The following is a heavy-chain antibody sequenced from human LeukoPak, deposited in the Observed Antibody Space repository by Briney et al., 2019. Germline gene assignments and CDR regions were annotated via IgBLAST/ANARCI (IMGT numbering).Heavy chain of an antibody. V-gene: IGHV3-30*01. CDR2: ISYDGSNK. Sequence: GGSLRLSRAASGFTFSSYAMHWVRQAPGKGLEWVAVISYDGSNKYYADSVKGRFTISRDNSKNTLYLQMNSLRAEDTAVYYCARDAYSSSWSHFDYWGQGTLVTVSS. J-gene: IGHJ4*02. D-gene: IGHD6-13*01. CDR1: GFTFSSYA. CDR3: ARDAYSSSWSHFDY.